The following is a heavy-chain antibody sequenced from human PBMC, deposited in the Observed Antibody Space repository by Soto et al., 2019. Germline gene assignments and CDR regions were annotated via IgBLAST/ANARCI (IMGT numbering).Heavy chain of an antibody. CDR1: GFTFSSYG. Sequence: QVQLVESGGGVVQPGRSLRLSCAASGFTFSSYGMHWVRQAPGKGLEWVAVIWYDGSNKYYADSVKGRFTISRDNSKNTLYLQMNSLRAEDTAVYYCAREQIAAAGRHGADYWGQGTLVTVSS. CDR2: IWYDGSNK. D-gene: IGHD6-13*01. V-gene: IGHV3-33*01. J-gene: IGHJ4*02. CDR3: AREQIAAAGRHGADY.